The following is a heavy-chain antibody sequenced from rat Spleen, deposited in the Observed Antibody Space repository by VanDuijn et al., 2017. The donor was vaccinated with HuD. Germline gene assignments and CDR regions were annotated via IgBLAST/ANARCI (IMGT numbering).Heavy chain of an antibody. CDR3: ARLDRYNNYVMDA. CDR1: GFTFSDYY. J-gene: IGHJ4*01. V-gene: IGHV5-29*01. D-gene: IGHD1-4*01. CDR2: ISYDGLNT. Sequence: EVQLVESGGGLVQPGRSLKLSCAASGFTFSDYYMAWVRQAPTKGLEWVATISYDGLNTYYRDSVKGRFTISRDNAKSTLYLQMDSLRSEDTATYYCARLDRYNNYVMDAWGQGASVTVSS.